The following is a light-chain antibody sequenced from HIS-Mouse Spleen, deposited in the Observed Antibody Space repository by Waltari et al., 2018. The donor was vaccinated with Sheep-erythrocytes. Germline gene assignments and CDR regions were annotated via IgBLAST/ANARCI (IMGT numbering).Light chain of an antibody. V-gene: IGLV2-11*01. CDR3: CSYAGSYNHV. CDR1: SSDVGGYNY. CDR2: DVS. Sequence: QSALTQPRSVSGSPGQSVTISCTGTSSDVGGYNYGSWYQQHPGKAPKLMIYDVSKRPSGVPDRFSGSKSGNTASLTISWLQAEDEADYYCCSYAGSYNHVFATGTKVTVL. J-gene: IGLJ1*01.